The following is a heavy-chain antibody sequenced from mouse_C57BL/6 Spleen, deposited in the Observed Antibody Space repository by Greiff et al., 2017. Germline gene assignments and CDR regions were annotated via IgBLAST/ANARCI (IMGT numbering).Heavy chain of an antibody. Sequence: VQLQQSGAELVRPGTSVKMSCKASGYTFTNYWIGWVKQRPGHGLEWIGDIYPGGGYTNYNEKFKGKATLTADKSSSTAYMQFSSLTSEDSAFYCWARWHDGYLPLAYWGQGTLVTVSA. V-gene: IGHV1-63*01. CDR3: ARWHDGYLPLAY. CDR2: IYPGGGYT. D-gene: IGHD2-3*01. CDR1: GYTFTNYW. J-gene: IGHJ3*01.